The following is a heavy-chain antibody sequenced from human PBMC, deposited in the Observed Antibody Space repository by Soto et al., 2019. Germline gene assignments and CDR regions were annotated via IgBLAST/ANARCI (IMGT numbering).Heavy chain of an antibody. Sequence: LQESVPGLVKASETLSLSCSVSFWPMRGYYWSWIRQPPGKGLVWIANIFYNRGANYNPSLRSRVTISVDKSKNSFSLRLTSVTPADTAVYYCARDGDHDYFYGMDIWGQGTTVTVS. D-gene: IGHD7-27*01. CDR2: IFYNRGA. CDR3: ARDGDHDYFYGMDI. V-gene: IGHV4-59*01. CDR1: FWPMRGYY. J-gene: IGHJ6*02.